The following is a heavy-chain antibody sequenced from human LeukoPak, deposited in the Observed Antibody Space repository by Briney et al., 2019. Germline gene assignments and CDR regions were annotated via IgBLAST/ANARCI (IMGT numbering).Heavy chain of an antibody. CDR1: GYTFAAYG. CDR2: ITTYNGKT. Sequence: ASVKVSCKTSGYTFAAYGINWVRQAPGQGLEWMGRITTYNGKTNYGLKFQGRVTMTADTSASTVFMELRSLRSDDTAVYFCARDLRGNVHFDYWGQGALVTVSS. CDR3: ARDLRGNVHFDY. D-gene: IGHD1-1*01. V-gene: IGHV1-18*01. J-gene: IGHJ4*02.